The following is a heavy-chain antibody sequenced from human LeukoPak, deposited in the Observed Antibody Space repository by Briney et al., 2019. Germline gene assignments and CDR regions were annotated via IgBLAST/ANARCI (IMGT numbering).Heavy chain of an antibody. V-gene: IGHV1-69*04. CDR1: GGTFSSYA. D-gene: IGHD3-22*01. J-gene: IGHJ4*02. CDR2: IIPILGIA. Sequence: GASVKVSCKASGGTFSSYAISWVRQAPGQGLEWMGRIIPILGIANYAQKFQGRVTITADKSTSTAYMELSSLRSEDTAVYYCATETYYYDSSGYYYRGAFDYWGQGTLVTVSS. CDR3: ATETYYYDSSGYYYRGAFDY.